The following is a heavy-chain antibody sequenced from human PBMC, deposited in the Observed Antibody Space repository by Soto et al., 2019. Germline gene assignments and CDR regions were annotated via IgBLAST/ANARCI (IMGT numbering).Heavy chain of an antibody. V-gene: IGHV1-69*06. CDR3: AAGGLVYYGMDV. J-gene: IGHJ6*02. Sequence: GASVKVSCKASGGTFSSYAISWVRQAPGQGLEWMGGIIPIFGTANYAQKFQGRVTVTADKSTSTAYMELSSLRSEDTAVYYCAAGGLVYYGMDVWGQGTTVTVSS. CDR2: IIPIFGTA. D-gene: IGHD2-15*01. CDR1: GGTFSSYA.